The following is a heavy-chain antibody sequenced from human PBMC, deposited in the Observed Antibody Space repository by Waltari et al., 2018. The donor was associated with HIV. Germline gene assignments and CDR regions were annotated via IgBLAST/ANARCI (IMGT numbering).Heavy chain of an antibody. Sequence: VQLVEAGRGLIKPGGSPRPFGAASGFTFSYAWMSWVRQAPGKGLEWVGRIKTKTDGGTTDYAAPVKGRFTISRDDSKNTLYLQMNNLKTEDTAVYYCATDRRGAFDIWGQGTMVTVSS. V-gene: IGHV3-15*01. J-gene: IGHJ3*02. CDR2: IKTKTDGGTT. CDR1: GFTFSYAW. CDR3: ATDRRGAFDI.